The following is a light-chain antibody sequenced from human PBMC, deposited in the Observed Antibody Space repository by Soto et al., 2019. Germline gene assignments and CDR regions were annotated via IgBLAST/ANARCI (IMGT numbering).Light chain of an antibody. V-gene: IGLV2-23*01. Sequence: QSALTQPASVSGSPGQSITISCTGSNSDVGSNNFVSWFQQHPGKAPKLMIFADSKRPSGISDRVSGSRSGSTASLTISGLQAEDEADYYCCSSVGNSDYVFGTGTKV. CDR1: NSDVGSNNF. CDR3: CSSVGNSDYV. J-gene: IGLJ1*01. CDR2: ADS.